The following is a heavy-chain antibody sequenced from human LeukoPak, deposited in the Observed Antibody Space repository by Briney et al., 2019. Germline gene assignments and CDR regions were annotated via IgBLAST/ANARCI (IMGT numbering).Heavy chain of an antibody. CDR2: INSDGSST. CDR3: ARSIYDSSGYGDYYYYMDV. J-gene: IGHJ6*03. V-gene: IGHV3-74*01. D-gene: IGHD3-22*01. CDR1: GFTFSSYW. Sequence: GGSLRLSCAASGFTFSSYWMHWVRHAPGKGLVWVSRINSDGSSTIYADSVKGRFTISRDNAKNTLYLQMNSLRAEDTAVYYCARSIYDSSGYGDYYYYMDVWGKGTTVTVSS.